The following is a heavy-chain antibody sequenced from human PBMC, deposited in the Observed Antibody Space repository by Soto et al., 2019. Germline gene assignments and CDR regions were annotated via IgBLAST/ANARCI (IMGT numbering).Heavy chain of an antibody. CDR3: ARDKVWGGFDI. CDR1: GYSFSNYN. CDR2: ISGYNGNT. D-gene: IGHD3-16*01. V-gene: IGHV1-18*01. J-gene: IGHJ3*02. Sequence: QVQLVQSGPELKKPGASVKVSCRSSGYSFSNYNFCWVRQAPGQGLEWLGWISGYNGNTKYAQKFQGRVTMTTDSFTSTAYMELRSPRSDDTAVYYCARDKVWGGFDIWGQGTMVTVSS.